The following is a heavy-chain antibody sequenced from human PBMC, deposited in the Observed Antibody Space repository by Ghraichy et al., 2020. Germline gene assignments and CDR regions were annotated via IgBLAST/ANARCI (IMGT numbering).Heavy chain of an antibody. Sequence: GSLNISCTASGFSFSGSWMSWVRQAPEKGLEWVANINNDGKEKYYVDSLKGRFTISRDNGKNSLFLQISSLRVEDTAVYYCARDPKRGALDYWGQGTLVAVSS. CDR3: ARDPKRGALDY. J-gene: IGHJ4*02. CDR2: INNDGKEK. V-gene: IGHV3-7*03. CDR1: GFSFSGSW. D-gene: IGHD3-10*01.